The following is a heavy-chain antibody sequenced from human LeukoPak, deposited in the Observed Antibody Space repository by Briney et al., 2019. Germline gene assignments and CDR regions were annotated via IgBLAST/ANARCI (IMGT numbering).Heavy chain of an antibody. J-gene: IGHJ4*02. V-gene: IGHV4-59*01. D-gene: IGHD6-19*01. CDR2: IYDSGSP. Sequence: PSETLSLTCTVSGGSISSYYWSWIRQPPGKGLGWIGHIYDSGSPTYKSSLKSRVTISVDTSKSQFSLRLTSVTAADTAVYYCARDGYSSGWYDYWGQGTLVTVSS. CDR3: ARDGYSSGWYDY. CDR1: GGSISSYY.